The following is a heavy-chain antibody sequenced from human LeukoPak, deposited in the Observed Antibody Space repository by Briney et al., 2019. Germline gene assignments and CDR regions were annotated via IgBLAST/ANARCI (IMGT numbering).Heavy chain of an antibody. CDR3: AKDIGHSSGWYYFDY. Sequence: PGGSLRLPCAASGFTFDDYAMHWVRQAPGKGLEWVSGISWNSGSIGYADSVKGRFTISRDNAKNSLYLQMNSLRAEDTALYYCAKDIGHSSGWYYFDYWGQGTLVTVSS. J-gene: IGHJ4*02. D-gene: IGHD6-19*01. CDR1: GFTFDDYA. V-gene: IGHV3-9*01. CDR2: ISWNSGSI.